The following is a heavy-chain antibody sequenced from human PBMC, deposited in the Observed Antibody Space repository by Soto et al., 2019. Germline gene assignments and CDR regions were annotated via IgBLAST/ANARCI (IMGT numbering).Heavy chain of an antibody. CDR3: ARELQGLYYFDY. V-gene: IGHV1-18*04. CDR2: TNAGNGNT. Sequence: ASVKVSCKASGYTFTSYGISWVRQAPGQALEWMGWTNAGNGNTKYSQKFQGRVTITRDTSASTAYMELSSLRSEDTAVYYCARELQGLYYFDYWGLGTLVTVSS. D-gene: IGHD4-4*01. J-gene: IGHJ4*02. CDR1: GYTFTSYG.